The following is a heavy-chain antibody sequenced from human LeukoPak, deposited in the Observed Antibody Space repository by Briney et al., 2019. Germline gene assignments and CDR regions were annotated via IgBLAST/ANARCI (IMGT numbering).Heavy chain of an antibody. V-gene: IGHV3-7*01. D-gene: IGHD2-2*02. CDR3: ARVPIVVVPAAIVPHGYMDV. CDR1: GFTFSSYW. J-gene: IGHJ6*03. CDR2: IKQDGSEK. Sequence: GGSLRLSCAASGFTFSSYWMSWVRQAPGKGLEWVANIKQDGSEKYYVDSVKGRFTISRDNAKNSLYLQMNSLRAEDTAVYYCARVPIVVVPAAIVPHGYMDVWGKGTMVTVSS.